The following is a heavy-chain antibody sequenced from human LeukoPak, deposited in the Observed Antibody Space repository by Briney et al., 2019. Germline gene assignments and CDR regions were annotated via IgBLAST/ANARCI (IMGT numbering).Heavy chain of an antibody. D-gene: IGHD3-16*01. CDR2: ISGSGGST. CDR3: ARGGDY. CDR1: RFAFSNYG. J-gene: IGHJ4*02. V-gene: IGHV3-23*01. Sequence: GGSLRLSCAVSRFAFSNYGMSWVRQAPGKGLEWVSAISGSGGSTYYADSVKGRFTISRDKSKNTLYLQMSSLRAEDTAVYYCARGGDYWGQGTLVTVSS.